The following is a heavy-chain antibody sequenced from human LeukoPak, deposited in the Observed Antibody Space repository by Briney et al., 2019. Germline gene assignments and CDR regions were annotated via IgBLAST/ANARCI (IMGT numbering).Heavy chain of an antibody. Sequence: GGSLRLSCAASGFTFSSYNMNWVRQAPGKGLEWVSYISSSSDTIYYEDSVKGRFTISRDNAKNSLYLQMNSLRDEDTAVYFCTRGRGTDYWGQGTLVTVSP. CDR1: GFTFSSYN. V-gene: IGHV3-48*02. CDR3: TRGRGTDY. CDR2: ISSSSDTI. D-gene: IGHD3-10*01. J-gene: IGHJ4*02.